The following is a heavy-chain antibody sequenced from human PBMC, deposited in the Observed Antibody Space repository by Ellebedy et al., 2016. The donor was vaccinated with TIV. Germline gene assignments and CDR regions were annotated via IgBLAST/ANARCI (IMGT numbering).Heavy chain of an antibody. CDR3: ARDRGQCSAWNYFDH. J-gene: IGHJ4*02. CDR2: LNPGNGNT. Sequence: AASVKVSCKASEYTSTTYVLHWVRQAPGQRPEWMGWLNPGNGNTRYSQTFQARVTFLWDTSATTAYMDLSSLRSEDTAIYYCARDRGQCSAWNYFDHWGQGTLVTVSS. V-gene: IGHV1-3*01. CDR1: EYTSTTYV. D-gene: IGHD6-19*01.